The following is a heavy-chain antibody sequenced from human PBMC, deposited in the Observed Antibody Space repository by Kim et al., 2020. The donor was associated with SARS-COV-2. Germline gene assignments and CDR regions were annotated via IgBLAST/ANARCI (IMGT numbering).Heavy chain of an antibody. Sequence: SVKVSCKASGGTFSSYAISWVRQAPGQGLEWMGGIIPIFGTANYAQKFQGRVTITADESTSTAYMELSSLRSEDTAVYYCARERITIFGVEPGAFDIWGQGTMVTVSS. CDR2: IIPIFGTA. CDR1: GGTFSSYA. CDR3: ARERITIFGVEPGAFDI. D-gene: IGHD3-3*01. V-gene: IGHV1-69*13. J-gene: IGHJ3*02.